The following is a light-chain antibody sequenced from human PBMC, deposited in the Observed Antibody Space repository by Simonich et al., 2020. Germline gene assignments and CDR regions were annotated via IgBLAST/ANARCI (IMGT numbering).Light chain of an antibody. CDR2: DVI. Sequence: QSALTQPASVSGYPGQSITISCTGTSSDVGGYNYVSWYQQHPGKAPKLMIYDVIKRPSGVYNRFSGSKSGNTASLTISGLQAEDEADYYCSSYTSSSTWVFGGGTKLTVL. CDR3: SSYTSSSTWV. CDR1: SSDVGGYNY. V-gene: IGLV2-14*01. J-gene: IGLJ3*02.